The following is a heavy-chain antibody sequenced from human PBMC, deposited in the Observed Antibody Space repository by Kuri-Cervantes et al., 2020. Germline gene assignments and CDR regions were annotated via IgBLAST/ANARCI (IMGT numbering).Heavy chain of an antibody. CDR2: ISAYNGNT. V-gene: IGHV1-18*01. CDR3: AREGVGDYDFWSGYYGDWFDP. J-gene: IGHJ5*02. Sequence: ASVKVSCKASGYTFTSYGISWVRQAPGQGLEWMGWISAYNGNTNYAQKLQGRVTMTTDTSTSTAYMGLRSLRSDDTAVYYCAREGVGDYDFWSGYYGDWFDPWGQGTLVTVSS. CDR1: GYTFTSYG. D-gene: IGHD3-3*01.